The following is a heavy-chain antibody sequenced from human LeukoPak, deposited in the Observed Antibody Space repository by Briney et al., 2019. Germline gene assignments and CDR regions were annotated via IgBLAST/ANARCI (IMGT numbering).Heavy chain of an antibody. Sequence: SETLSLTCTVSDGSITIYYWSWIRQPAGMGLEWIGRIYPSGTTNYNPSLKSRVTMSVDTSKNQLSLKLSSVTAADTAVYYCARNGFDSTWAFDYWGQGTLVTVSS. CDR2: IYPSGTT. V-gene: IGHV4-4*07. CDR3: ARNGFDSTWAFDY. J-gene: IGHJ4*02. D-gene: IGHD6-13*01. CDR1: DGSITIYY.